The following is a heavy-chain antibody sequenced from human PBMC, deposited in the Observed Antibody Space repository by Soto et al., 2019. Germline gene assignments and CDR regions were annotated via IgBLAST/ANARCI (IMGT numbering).Heavy chain of an antibody. J-gene: IGHJ4*02. Sequence: EVQLVESGGGLVKPGGSLRLSCAASGFTFSSYTMNWVRQAPGKGLEWVSSISSSSSYIYYADSVKGRFIISRDDAKNSLYLQMNSLRSEDRAVYFCARARYCSGGGCVYYFDYWGQGTLVTVSS. CDR2: ISSSSSYI. V-gene: IGHV3-21*01. D-gene: IGHD2-15*01. CDR3: ARARYCSGGGCVYYFDY. CDR1: GFTFSSYT.